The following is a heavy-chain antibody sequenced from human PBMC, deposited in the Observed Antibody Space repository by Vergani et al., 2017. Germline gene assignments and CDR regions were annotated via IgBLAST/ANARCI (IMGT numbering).Heavy chain of an antibody. D-gene: IGHD2-2*01. CDR3: ARARQDIVVVPAAIRGWFDP. CDR2: INHSGST. V-gene: IGHV4-34*01. Sequence: QVQLQQWGAGLLKPSETLSLTCAVYGGSFSGYYWSWIRQPPGKGLEWSGEINHSGSTNYNPSLKSRVTISVDTSKNQFSLKLSSVTAADTAVYYCARARQDIVVVPAAIRGWFDPWGQGTLVTVSS. J-gene: IGHJ5*02. CDR1: GGSFSGYY.